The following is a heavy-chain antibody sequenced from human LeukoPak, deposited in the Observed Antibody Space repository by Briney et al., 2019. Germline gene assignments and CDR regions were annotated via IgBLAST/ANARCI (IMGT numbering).Heavy chain of an antibody. J-gene: IGHJ3*02. D-gene: IGHD1-26*01. CDR2: INSDGSST. V-gene: IGHV3-74*01. CDR3: ARDRNSGSQRVAFDI. Sequence: PGGSLRLSCAASGFTFSSYWMHWVRQAPGKGLVWVSRINSDGSSTSYADSVKGRFTISRDNAKNTLYLQMNSLRAEDTAVYYCARDRNSGSQRVAFDIWGQGTMVTVSS. CDR1: GFTFSSYW.